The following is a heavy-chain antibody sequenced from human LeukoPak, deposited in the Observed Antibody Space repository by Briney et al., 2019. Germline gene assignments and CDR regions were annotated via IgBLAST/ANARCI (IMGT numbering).Heavy chain of an antibody. CDR2: IKQDGSER. CDR1: GFTFSNYW. CDR3: ARGITMAN. J-gene: IGHJ4*02. V-gene: IGHV3-7*04. D-gene: IGHD3-10*01. Sequence: GGSLRLSCAASGFTFSNYWMTWVRQAPGKGLEWVANIKQDGSERDYVDSVKGRFTISRDDAKNSLYLQMNSLRTEDTAVYYCARGITMANWGQGTLVTVSS.